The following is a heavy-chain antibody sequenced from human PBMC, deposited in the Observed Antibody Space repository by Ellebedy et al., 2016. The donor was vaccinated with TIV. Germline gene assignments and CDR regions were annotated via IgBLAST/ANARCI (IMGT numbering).Heavy chain of an antibody. CDR1: GGSFSGYY. V-gene: IGHV4-34*01. J-gene: IGHJ5*02. CDR3: ASDWFDP. Sequence: SETLSLTCAVYGGSFSGYYWSWIRQPPGKGLEWIGEINHSGSTNYNPSLKSRVPISIDTSKNQFPLKLSSVTAADTAVYYCASDWFDPWGQGTLVTVSS. CDR2: INHSGST.